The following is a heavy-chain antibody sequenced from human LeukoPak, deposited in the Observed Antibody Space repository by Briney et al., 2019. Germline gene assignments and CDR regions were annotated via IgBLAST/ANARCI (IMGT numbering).Heavy chain of an antibody. CDR2: ISSSSYI. CDR1: GFTFSSYS. J-gene: IGHJ4*02. Sequence: GGSLRLSCAASGFTFSSYSMNWVRQAPGKGLEWVSSISSSSYIYYADSVKGRFTISRDNAKNSLYLQMNSLRAEDTAVYYCARDRQRLADFDYWGQGTLVTVSS. V-gene: IGHV3-21*01. CDR3: ARDRQRLADFDY. D-gene: IGHD6-25*01.